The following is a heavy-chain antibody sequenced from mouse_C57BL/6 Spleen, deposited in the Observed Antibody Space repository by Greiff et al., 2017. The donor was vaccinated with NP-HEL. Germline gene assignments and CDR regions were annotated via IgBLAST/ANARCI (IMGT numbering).Heavy chain of an antibody. V-gene: IGHV1-39*01. CDR1: GYSFTDYN. CDR2: INPNSGTT. CDR3: ARSDYYYGSSYEFAY. D-gene: IGHD1-1*01. Sequence: EVQLQQSGPELVKPGASVKISCKASGYSFTDYNMNWVKQSNGKSLEWIGVINPNSGTTSYNQKFKGKATLTVDQSSSTAYMHLNSLTSEDSAVYYCARSDYYYGSSYEFAYWGQGTLVTVSA. J-gene: IGHJ3*01.